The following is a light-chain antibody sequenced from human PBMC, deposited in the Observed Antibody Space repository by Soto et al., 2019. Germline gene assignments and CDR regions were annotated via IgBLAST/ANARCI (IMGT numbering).Light chain of an antibody. CDR3: QQYHSFPLT. CDR2: KAS. V-gene: IGKV1-5*03. J-gene: IGKJ4*01. Sequence: DFQMTQFPSTLSASVGDRVTITCRASQSIDSWLAWYQQKPGKAPKLLIYKASSLQSGVPLRFSGSGSGTEFTLTNSGLQPDDVATYHCQQYHSFPLTLGGGTKVEIK. CDR1: QSIDSW.